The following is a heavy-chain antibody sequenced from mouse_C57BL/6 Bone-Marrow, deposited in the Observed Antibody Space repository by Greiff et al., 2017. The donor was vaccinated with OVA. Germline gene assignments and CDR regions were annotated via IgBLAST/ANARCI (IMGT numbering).Heavy chain of an antibody. CDR1: GYTFTDYY. CDR2: INPNNGGT. Sequence: VQLQQSGPELVKPGASVKISCKASGYTFTDYYMNWVKQSHGKSLEWIGDINPNNGGTSYNQKFKGKATLTVDKSSSTAYMELRSLTSEDSAVYYCARSEGYDGYGGFAYWGQGTLVTVSA. V-gene: IGHV1-26*01. D-gene: IGHD2-3*01. J-gene: IGHJ3*01. CDR3: ARSEGYDGYGGFAY.